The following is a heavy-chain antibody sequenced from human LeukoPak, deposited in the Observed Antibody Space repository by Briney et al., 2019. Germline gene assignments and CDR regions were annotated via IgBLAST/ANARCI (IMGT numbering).Heavy chain of an antibody. CDR3: AREGGTTVTNYYYYYGMDV. CDR1: GYTFTNYA. J-gene: IGHJ6*02. Sequence: ASVKVSCKASGYTFTNYAVHWVRQAPGQRLEWMGWINAGNGNTEYSQNFQDRVTITRDTSATTAYMELSSLRSEDTAVYYCAREGGTTVTNYYYYYGMDVWGQGTTVTVSS. V-gene: IGHV1-3*01. CDR2: INAGNGNT. D-gene: IGHD4-17*01.